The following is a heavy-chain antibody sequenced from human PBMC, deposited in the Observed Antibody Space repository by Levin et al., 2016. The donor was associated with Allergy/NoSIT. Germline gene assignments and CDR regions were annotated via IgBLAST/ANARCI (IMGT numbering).Heavy chain of an antibody. CDR2: ISANNGNT. Sequence: WVRQAPGQGLEWMGWISANNGNTNYAQKFQGRVTMTTDTSTNTAYVELRSLRSDDTAVYYCARRTPDDAFDIWGQGTLVTVSS. J-gene: IGHJ3*02. V-gene: IGHV1-18*01. CDR3: ARRTPDDAFDI.